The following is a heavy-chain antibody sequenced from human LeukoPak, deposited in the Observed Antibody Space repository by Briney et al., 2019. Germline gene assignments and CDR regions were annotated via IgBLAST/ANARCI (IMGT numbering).Heavy chain of an antibody. CDR3: ARGIGLFTHFGY. Sequence: SETLSLTCTVSGGSISTYYWSWIRQPPGKGLEWIGYIYYSGSTIYNPSLKSRVTISVDTSKNQFSLKLSSVTAADTAVYYCARGIGLFTHFGYWGQGTLVTVSS. CDR1: GGSISTYY. D-gene: IGHD3/OR15-3a*01. V-gene: IGHV4-59*01. CDR2: IYYSGST. J-gene: IGHJ4*02.